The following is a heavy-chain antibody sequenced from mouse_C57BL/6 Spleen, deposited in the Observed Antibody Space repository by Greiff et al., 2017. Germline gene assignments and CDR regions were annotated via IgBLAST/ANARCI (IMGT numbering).Heavy chain of an antibody. J-gene: IGHJ4*01. V-gene: IGHV1-15*01. CDR3: TNAYYSNLYAGDY. CDR1: GYTFTDYE. Sequence: QVQLKQSGAELVRPGASVTLSCKASGYTFTDYEMHWVKQTPVHGLEWIGAIDPETGGTAYNQKFKGKAILTADKSSSTAYMELRSLTSEDSAVYYCTNAYYSNLYAGDYWGQGTSATVSS. CDR2: IDPETGGT. D-gene: IGHD2-5*01.